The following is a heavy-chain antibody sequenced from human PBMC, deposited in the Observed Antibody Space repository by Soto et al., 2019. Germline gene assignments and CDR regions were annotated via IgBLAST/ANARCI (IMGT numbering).Heavy chain of an antibody. CDR2: ISYDGSNK. CDR3: AKPVSSGWYYFDY. J-gene: IGHJ4*02. V-gene: IGHV3-30*18. D-gene: IGHD6-19*01. Sequence: QVQLVESGGGVVQPGRSLRLSCAASGFTFSSYGMHWVRQAPGKGLEWVAVISYDGSNKYYADSVKGRFTISRDNSKNTLYLQMNSLRAEDTAVYYCAKPVSSGWYYFDYWGQGTLVTVSS. CDR1: GFTFSSYG.